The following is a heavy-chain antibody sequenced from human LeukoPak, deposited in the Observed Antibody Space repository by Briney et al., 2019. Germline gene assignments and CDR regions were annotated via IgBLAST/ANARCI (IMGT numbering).Heavy chain of an antibody. D-gene: IGHD6-13*01. Sequence: PSETLSLTCTVSGGSISSSSYYWGWIRQPPGKGLEWIGSIYYSGSTYYNPSLKSRVTISVDTSKNQFSLKLSSVTAADTAVYYCARVSAGRIDYWGQGTLVTVSS. CDR2: IYYSGST. V-gene: IGHV4-39*07. J-gene: IGHJ4*02. CDR3: ARVSAGRIDY. CDR1: GGSISSSSYY.